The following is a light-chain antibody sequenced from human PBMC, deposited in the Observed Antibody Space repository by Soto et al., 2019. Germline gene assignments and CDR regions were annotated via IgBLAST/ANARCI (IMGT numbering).Light chain of an antibody. CDR1: QSVSSY. CDR3: QQYNNWPLT. Sequence: EVVMTQSPATLSVSPGERATLSCRASQSVSSYLAWYQQKPGQAPRLLIYGASTRATAIPARFSGSGSGTEFTLTISSLKSEDFAAYYCQQYNNWPLTFGQGTKVEIK. J-gene: IGKJ1*01. CDR2: GAS. V-gene: IGKV3-15*01.